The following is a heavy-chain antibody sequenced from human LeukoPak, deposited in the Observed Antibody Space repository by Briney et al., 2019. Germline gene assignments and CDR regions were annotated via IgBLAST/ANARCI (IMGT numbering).Heavy chain of an antibody. Sequence: SGGSLRLSCAASGFTFSSYAMHWVRQAPGKGLEWVAVISYDGSNKYYADSVKGRFTISRDNSKNTLYLQMNSLRAEDTAVYYCARDSRWSRRWGVDYWGQGTLVTVSS. CDR1: GFTFSSYA. V-gene: IGHV3-30-3*01. D-gene: IGHD6-13*01. CDR2: ISYDGSNK. J-gene: IGHJ4*02. CDR3: ARDSRWSRRWGVDY.